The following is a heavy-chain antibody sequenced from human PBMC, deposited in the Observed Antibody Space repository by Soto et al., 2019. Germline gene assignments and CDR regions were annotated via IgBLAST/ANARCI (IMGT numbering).Heavy chain of an antibody. V-gene: IGHV3-30-3*01. CDR1: GFTFSSYA. Sequence: QVQLVESGGGVVQPGRSLRLSCAASGFTFSSYAMHWVRQAPGKGLEWVAVISYDGSNKYYADSVKGRFTISRDNSKNTLYLQMNSLRAEDTAVYYCARDTAILDYWGQGTLVTVSS. CDR3: ARDTAILDY. J-gene: IGHJ4*02. CDR2: ISYDGSNK.